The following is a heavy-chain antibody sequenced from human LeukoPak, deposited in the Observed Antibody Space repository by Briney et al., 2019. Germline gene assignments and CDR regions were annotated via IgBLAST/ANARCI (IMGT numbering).Heavy chain of an antibody. Sequence: SETLSLTCSVSGGSVTSYYWNWVRQTPGKGLEWIGYISNSETTDYGPSFKSRVTMSLDTSKNQFSLKLSSVTAADTGVYYCARGYCSGERCPVFPSWGQGTLVTVSS. J-gene: IGHJ5*02. CDR1: GGSVTSYY. CDR2: ISNSETT. D-gene: IGHD2-15*01. CDR3: ARGYCSGERCPVFPS. V-gene: IGHV4-59*02.